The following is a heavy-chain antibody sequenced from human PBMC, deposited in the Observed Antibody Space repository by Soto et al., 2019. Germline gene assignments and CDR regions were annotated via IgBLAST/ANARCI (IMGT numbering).Heavy chain of an antibody. Sequence: SFTSYWIGWVRQMPGKGLEWIGSIYYSGSTYYNPSLKSRVTISVDTSKNQFSLKLSSVTAADTAVYYCARHRSYYPNYYMDVWGKGTTVTVSS. CDR1: SFTSYW. CDR3: ARHRSYYPNYYMDV. V-gene: IGHV4-39*01. J-gene: IGHJ6*03. D-gene: IGHD3-10*01. CDR2: IYYSGST.